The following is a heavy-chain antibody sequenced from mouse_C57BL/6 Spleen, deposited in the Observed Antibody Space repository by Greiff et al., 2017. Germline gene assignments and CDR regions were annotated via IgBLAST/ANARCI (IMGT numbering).Heavy chain of an antibody. J-gene: IGHJ2*01. V-gene: IGHV5-4*03. CDR2: ISDGGSYT. CDR3: ARGITTVVRGYFDY. Sequence: EVKVVESGGGLVKPGGSLKLSCAASGFTFSSYAMSWVRQTPEKRLEWVATISDGGSYTYYPDNVKGRFTIARDNAKNNLYLQMSHLKSEDTAMYYCARGITTVVRGYFDYWGQGPTLTVSS. D-gene: IGHD1-1*01. CDR1: GFTFSSYA.